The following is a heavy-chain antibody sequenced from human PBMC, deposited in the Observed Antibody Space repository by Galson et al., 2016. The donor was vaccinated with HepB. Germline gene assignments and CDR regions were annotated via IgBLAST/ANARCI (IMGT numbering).Heavy chain of an antibody. CDR3: ARDPYNTGLLYLDY. J-gene: IGHJ4*02. D-gene: IGHD2-8*02. V-gene: IGHV3-33*04. CDR2: IWYDGFNK. CDR1: GFTFNSFA. Sequence: SLRLSCAASGFTFNSFAMHWVRQAPGKGLEWVAVIWYDGFNKFYADSVKGRFTISRDKSNHTLYLAMKRLMAEDTAVYYCARDPYNTGLLYLDYWGQGVLVAVAA.